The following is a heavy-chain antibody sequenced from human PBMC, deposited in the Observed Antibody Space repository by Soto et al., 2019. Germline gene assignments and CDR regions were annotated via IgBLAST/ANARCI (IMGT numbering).Heavy chain of an antibody. J-gene: IGHJ4*02. D-gene: IGHD2-21*01. V-gene: IGHV4-34*01. CDR3: PRIVDGTIDS. CDR1: GGSFSGYY. Sequence: QVQLQQWGAGLLKPSETLSLTCAVYGGSFSGYYWSWIRQPPGKGLEWIAEINHRGSTDYIPSPTSRLTVSVDTSKNQFSLKLTSVTAADTAMYYCPRIVDGTIDSWGQGTLVTVSS. CDR2: INHRGST.